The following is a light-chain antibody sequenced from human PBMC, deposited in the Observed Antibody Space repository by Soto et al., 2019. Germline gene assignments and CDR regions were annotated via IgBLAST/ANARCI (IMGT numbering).Light chain of an antibody. CDR2: DAS. V-gene: IGKV3-15*01. J-gene: IGKJ2*01. CDR3: QQYRDWPPET. CDR1: QSVSRN. Sequence: EIVMTQSPATLSVSPGERATLSCRASQSVSRNLAWYQQRPGQPPRLLIYDASTRATGIPARFGGSGSGTEFTLTISGLQSEDHAVYYCQQYRDWPPETFGQGTKVEI.